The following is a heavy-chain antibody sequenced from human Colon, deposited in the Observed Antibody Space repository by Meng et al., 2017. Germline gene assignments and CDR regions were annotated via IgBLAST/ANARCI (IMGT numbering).Heavy chain of an antibody. CDR1: GGTFSGFA. D-gene: IGHD4-17*01. Sequence: HVHLVQSGAAVKKPAPSVKVSCKASGGTFSGFAMAWLRQAPGQGLEWMGGIIPAFGTTTYARQFEGRLTITADEATSTAYMELSSLTSDDTAVYYCARRPPDYGDYNWFDPWGQGTLVTVSS. CDR2: IIPAFGTT. CDR3: ARRPPDYGDYNWFDP. V-gene: IGHV1-69*01. J-gene: IGHJ5*02.